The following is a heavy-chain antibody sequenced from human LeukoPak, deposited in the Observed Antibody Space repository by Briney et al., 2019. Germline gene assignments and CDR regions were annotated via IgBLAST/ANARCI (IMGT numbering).Heavy chain of an antibody. J-gene: IGHJ6*03. Sequence: SETLSLTCTVSGGSISSYYWSWIRQPPGKGLEWIGYIYYSGSTNYNPSLKSRVTISVDTSKNQFSLKLSSVTAADTAVYYCARAAAITPYYYYYMDVWGKGTTVTVSS. CDR3: ARAAAITPYYYYYMDV. CDR1: GGSISSYY. D-gene: IGHD6-13*01. CDR2: IYYSGST. V-gene: IGHV4-59*01.